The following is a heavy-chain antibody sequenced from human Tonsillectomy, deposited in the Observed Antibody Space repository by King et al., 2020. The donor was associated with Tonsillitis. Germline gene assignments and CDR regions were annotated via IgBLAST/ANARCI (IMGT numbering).Heavy chain of an antibody. J-gene: IGHJ4*02. Sequence: VQLQESGPGLVKPSQTLSLTCTVSGGSISSGSYYWSWIRQPAGKGLEWIGRFYSGGSTNYNPSLKSRITMSVDTSKNQFSLKLSSVTAADTAVYYCAGDLFEYSSSSLGYWGQGTLVTVSS. CDR2: FYSGGST. CDR1: GGSISSGSYY. V-gene: IGHV4-61*02. D-gene: IGHD6-6*01. CDR3: AGDLFEYSSSSLGY.